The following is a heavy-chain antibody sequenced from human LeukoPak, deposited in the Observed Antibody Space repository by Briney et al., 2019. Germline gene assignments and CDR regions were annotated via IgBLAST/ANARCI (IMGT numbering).Heavy chain of an antibody. CDR1: GFTFSSYA. CDR3: ARTGGWPLPYFDY. CDR2: ISYDGSNK. V-gene: IGHV3-30-3*01. D-gene: IGHD6-19*01. Sequence: GGSLRLSCAASGFTFSSYAMHWVRQAPGKGLEWVAVISYDGSNKYYADSVKGRFTISKDNSKNTLYLQMNSLRAEDTAVYYCARTGGWPLPYFDYWGQGTLVTVSS. J-gene: IGHJ4*02.